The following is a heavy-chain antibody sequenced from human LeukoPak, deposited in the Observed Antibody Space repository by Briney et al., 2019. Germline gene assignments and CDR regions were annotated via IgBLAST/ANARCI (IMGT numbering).Heavy chain of an antibody. CDR2: IYYSGNT. J-gene: IGHJ4*02. D-gene: IGHD6-13*01. V-gene: IGHV4-39*01. Sequence: SETLSLTCTVSGGSISSSSYYWGWIRQPPGKGLEWIGSIYYSGNTYYNPSLKSRVTISVDTSKNQFSLKLNSVAAADTAVYYCARQQLEVDYWGQGTLVTVSS. CDR3: ARQQLEVDY. CDR1: GGSISSSSYY.